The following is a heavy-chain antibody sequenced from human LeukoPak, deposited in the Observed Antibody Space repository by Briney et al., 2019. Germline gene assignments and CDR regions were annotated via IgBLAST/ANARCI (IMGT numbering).Heavy chain of an antibody. V-gene: IGHV3-23*01. D-gene: IGHD3-10*01. CDR2: ISGSGDNA. Sequence: GGSLRLSCAGSGFTFSSYVMTWVRQAPGKGLEWVSAISGSGDNAYYADSVKGRFTISRDNSMNRLYLQTNNLRAEDTALYYCAKDQYYYGSGTYLDYWGQGTLVTVSS. CDR1: GFTFSSYV. J-gene: IGHJ4*02. CDR3: AKDQYYYGSGTYLDY.